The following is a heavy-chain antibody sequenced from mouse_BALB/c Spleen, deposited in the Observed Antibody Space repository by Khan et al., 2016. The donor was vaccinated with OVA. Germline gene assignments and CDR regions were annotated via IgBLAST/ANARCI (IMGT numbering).Heavy chain of an antibody. CDR3: ASELGRYYAMDY. V-gene: IGHV3-2*02. D-gene: IGHD4-1*01. Sequence: EVQLQESGPGLVKPSQSLSLTCTVTGYSITRDYAWNWIRQFPGNKLEWMGYITNSGSTNYNPSLKSRNSITRDTYKNQFFLQLNSVTPEDTATYYCASELGRYYAMDYWGQGTSVTVSS. CDR1: GYSITRDYA. CDR2: ITNSGST. J-gene: IGHJ4*01.